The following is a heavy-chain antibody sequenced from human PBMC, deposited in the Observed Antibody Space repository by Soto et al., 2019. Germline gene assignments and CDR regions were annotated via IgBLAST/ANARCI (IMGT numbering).Heavy chain of an antibody. V-gene: IGHV3-33*01. J-gene: IGHJ4*02. Sequence: QVQLVESGGGVVQPGRSLRLSCAASGFSFSSYGMHWVRQAPGKGLEWVAVIWYDGDNKYYGDSVKGRFTISRDNSKNTLYLQMSSLIAEDTAVYFCAREESSSWCFAYWGQGTLVTVSS. CDR3: AREESSSWCFAY. D-gene: IGHD6-13*01. CDR2: IWYDGDNK. CDR1: GFSFSSYG.